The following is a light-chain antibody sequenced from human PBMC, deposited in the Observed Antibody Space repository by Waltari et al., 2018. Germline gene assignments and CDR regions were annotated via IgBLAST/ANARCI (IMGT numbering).Light chain of an antibody. Sequence: DIVMTQSADSLAVSLGERATINCQSSQSVLYSSNNKNYLAWYQQKPGQPPKLLIYWASTRESGVPDRFTGSGSGTDFTLTISSLQAEDVAVYYCQQYYSIPLTFGGGTTVEIK. J-gene: IGKJ4*01. CDR3: QQYYSIPLT. CDR2: WAS. V-gene: IGKV4-1*01. CDR1: QSVLYSSNNKNY.